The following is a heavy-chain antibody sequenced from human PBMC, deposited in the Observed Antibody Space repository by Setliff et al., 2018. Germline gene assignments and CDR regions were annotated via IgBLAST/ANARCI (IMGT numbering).Heavy chain of an antibody. J-gene: IGHJ4*02. Sequence: SGPTLVNPTQTLTLTCTFSGFSLSTSGVGVGWIRPPPGKRLEWIGEIIHSGSTNYNPSLKSRVTISMDTSKNQFSLRVSSVTAADTAVYYCARSFSRREKFLLDYWGQGALVTV. CDR3: ARSFSRREKFLLDY. V-gene: IGHV4-28*02. CDR1: GFSLSTSGVG. CDR2: IIHSGST.